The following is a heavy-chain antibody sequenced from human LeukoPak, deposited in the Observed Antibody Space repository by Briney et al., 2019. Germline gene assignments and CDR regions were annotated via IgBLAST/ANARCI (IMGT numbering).Heavy chain of an antibody. CDR1: GGSFSGYY. CDR2: INHSGST. Sequence: SETLSLTCAVYGGSFSGYYWSWIRQPPGKGLEWIGEINHSGSTNYNPSLKSRVTISVDTSKNQFSLKLSSVTAADTAVYYCARDSSGWRGPYNWFDPWGQGTLVTVSS. CDR3: ARDSSGWRGPYNWFDP. D-gene: IGHD6-19*01. J-gene: IGHJ5*02. V-gene: IGHV4-34*01.